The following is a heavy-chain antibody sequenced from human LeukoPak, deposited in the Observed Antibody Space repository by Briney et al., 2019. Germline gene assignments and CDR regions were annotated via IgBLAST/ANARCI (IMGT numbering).Heavy chain of an antibody. CDR3: ASFRLRRGGY. Sequence: PSETLSLTCAVYGGSFSGYYWSWIRQPPGKGLEWIGEINHSGSTNYNPSLRSRVTISVDTSKNQFFLKLSSVTAADTAVYYCASFRLRRGGYWGQGTLVTVSS. V-gene: IGHV4-34*01. D-gene: IGHD3-10*01. CDR2: INHSGST. J-gene: IGHJ4*02. CDR1: GGSFSGYY.